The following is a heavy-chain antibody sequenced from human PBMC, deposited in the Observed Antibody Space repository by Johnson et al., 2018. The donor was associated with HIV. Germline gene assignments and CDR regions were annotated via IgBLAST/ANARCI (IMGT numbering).Heavy chain of an antibody. Sequence: QVQLVESGGGVVQPGRSLRLYCAASGFTFSSYAMHWVRQAPGKGLEWVAVISYDGSNKYYADSVKGRFTISRDNSKNTLYLQMNSLRAEDTAVYYCARVWVVEVARGAFDIWGQGTMVTVSS. V-gene: IGHV3-30*04. D-gene: IGHD2-15*01. CDR1: GFTFSSYA. CDR3: ARVWVVEVARGAFDI. CDR2: ISYDGSNK. J-gene: IGHJ3*02.